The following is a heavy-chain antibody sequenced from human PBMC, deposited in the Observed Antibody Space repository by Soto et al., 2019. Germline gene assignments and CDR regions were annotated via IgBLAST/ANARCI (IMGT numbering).Heavy chain of an antibody. CDR1: GGSISSYY. V-gene: IGHV4-59*08. D-gene: IGHD3-22*01. CDR3: ASHYYDSSAYCDY. Sequence: PSETLSLTCTVSGGSISSYYWSWIRQSPGKGLEWIGYIYYTGRTNYNPSLKSRVTISVDTSKNQFSLKLNSVTVADTAVYYCASHYYDSSAYCDYWGQGTLVTVSS. J-gene: IGHJ4*02. CDR2: IYYTGRT.